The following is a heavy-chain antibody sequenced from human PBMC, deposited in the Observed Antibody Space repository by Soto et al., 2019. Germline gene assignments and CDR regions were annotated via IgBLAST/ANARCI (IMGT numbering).Heavy chain of an antibody. CDR2: IIPILGIA. D-gene: IGHD6-19*01. J-gene: IGHJ4*02. CDR3: ARDPKIAVAGTFDY. Sequence: SVKVSCKASGGTFSSYTISWVRQAPGQGLEWMGRIIPILGIANYAQKFQGRVTITADKSTSTAYMELSSLRSEDTAVYYCARDPKIAVAGTFDYWGQGTLVTVSS. CDR1: GGTFSSYT. V-gene: IGHV1-69*04.